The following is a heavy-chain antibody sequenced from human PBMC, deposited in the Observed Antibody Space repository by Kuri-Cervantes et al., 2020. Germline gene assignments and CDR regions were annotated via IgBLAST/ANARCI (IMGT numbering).Heavy chain of an antibody. Sequence: GESLKISCAASGFTFNNYYMSWIRQVPGKGLEWVSYISTSGSPIYYADSVKGRLTISRDNAKSSLFLQMNSLRAEDTAVYYCARGSTRLDYWGQGTLVTVSS. D-gene: IGHD4-11*01. CDR1: GFTFNNYY. V-gene: IGHV3-11*01. CDR3: ARGSTRLDY. CDR2: ISTSGSPI. J-gene: IGHJ4*02.